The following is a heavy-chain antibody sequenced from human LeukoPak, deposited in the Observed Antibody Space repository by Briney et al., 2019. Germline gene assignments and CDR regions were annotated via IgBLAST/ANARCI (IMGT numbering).Heavy chain of an antibody. CDR3: ARAQVGATRANYYYGMDV. J-gene: IGHJ6*02. CDR2: IYSGGST. V-gene: IGHV3-53*01. Sequence: GGSLRLSCAASGFTVSSNYMSWVRQAPGKGLEWVSVIYSGGSTYYADSVKGRFTTSRDNSKNTLYLQMNSLRAEDTAVYYCARAQVGATRANYYYGMDVWGQGATVIVSS. D-gene: IGHD1-26*01. CDR1: GFTVSSNY.